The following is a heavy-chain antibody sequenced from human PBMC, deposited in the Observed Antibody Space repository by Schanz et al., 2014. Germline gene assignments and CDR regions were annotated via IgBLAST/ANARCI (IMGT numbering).Heavy chain of an antibody. CDR3: AAHETLSTTACYPS. D-gene: IGHD2-2*01. Sequence: QVLLVESGGGLVKPGGSLRLSCSASGFTFSDSFMSWIRQTPGKGLEWLSYISSSGNIIHYADSVKGRFIISRDNAKNSLYLQMTGLRAEDTAVYYCAAHETLSTTACYPSWGQGTLVAVSS. V-gene: IGHV3-11*01. CDR2: ISSSGNII. CDR1: GFTFSDSF. J-gene: IGHJ4*02.